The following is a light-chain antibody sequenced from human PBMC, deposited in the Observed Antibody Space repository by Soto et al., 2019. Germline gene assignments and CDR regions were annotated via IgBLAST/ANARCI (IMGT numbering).Light chain of an antibody. CDR1: QGISSA. V-gene: IGKV1-13*02. CDR3: QRFNSYPHT. CDR2: DAS. J-gene: IGKJ2*01. Sequence: AIQLTQSPSSLSASIGDRVTITCRASQGISSALAWYQQKSGKAPKLLIYDASSLEGGVPSRFSGSGSGTDFTLTISSLQPEDFATYYCQRFNSYPHTFGQGTNLEI.